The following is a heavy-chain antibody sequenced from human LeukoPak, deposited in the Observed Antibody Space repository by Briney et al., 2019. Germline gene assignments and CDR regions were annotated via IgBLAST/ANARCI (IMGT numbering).Heavy chain of an antibody. CDR3: ARLPFYGSGSYYPYGMDV. CDR1: GGSFSGYY. J-gene: IGHJ6*04. CDR2: INHSGST. D-gene: IGHD3-10*01. V-gene: IGHV4-34*01. Sequence: SETLSLTCAVYGGSFSGYYWSWIRQPPGKGLEWIGEINHSGSTNYNPSLKSRVTISVDTSKNQFSLKLSSATAADTAVYYCARLPFYGSGSYYPYGMDVWGKGTTVTVSS.